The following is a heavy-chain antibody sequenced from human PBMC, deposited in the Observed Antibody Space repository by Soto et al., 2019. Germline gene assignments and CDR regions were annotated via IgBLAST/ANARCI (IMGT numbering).Heavy chain of an antibody. CDR3: TTVFEY. CDR1: GFTFTNYW. CDR2: IDGVGAGT. V-gene: IGHV3-74*01. Sequence: EVQLVQSGGGSVQPGGSLRLSCAASGFTFTNYWMHWVRQVPGKGLVWVSRIDGVGAGTSYSDFVRGRFTISRDNAENMLYLQMLRLRVEDTAVYNRTTVFEYWGQGPLVTVSS. J-gene: IGHJ4*02.